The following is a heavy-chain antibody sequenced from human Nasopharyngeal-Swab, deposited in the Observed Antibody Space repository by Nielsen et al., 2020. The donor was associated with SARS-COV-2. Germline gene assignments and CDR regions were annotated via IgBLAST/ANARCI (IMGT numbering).Heavy chain of an antibody. CDR2: ISYDGSNK. Sequence: WIPQPPGKGLEWVAVISYDGSNKYYADSVKGRFTISRDNSKNTLYLQMNSLRAEDTAVYYCARDWVGATNYWGQGTLVTVSS. D-gene: IGHD1-26*01. V-gene: IGHV3-30-3*01. J-gene: IGHJ4*02. CDR3: ARDWVGATNY.